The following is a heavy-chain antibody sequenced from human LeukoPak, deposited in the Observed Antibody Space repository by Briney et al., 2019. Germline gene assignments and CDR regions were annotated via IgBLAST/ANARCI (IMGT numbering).Heavy chain of an antibody. CDR1: GFTFSSYA. CDR3: ATEKGDSPDY. V-gene: IGHV3-23*01. CDR2: ISGSGGNT. D-gene: IGHD2-21*01. Sequence: PGESLRLSCAASGFTFSSYAMSWVRQAPGKGLEWVSGISGSGGNTYHADSVKGRFTISRDNSKNTLYIQMNSLRAEDTAVYYCATEKGDSPDYWGQGTLVTVSS. J-gene: IGHJ4*02.